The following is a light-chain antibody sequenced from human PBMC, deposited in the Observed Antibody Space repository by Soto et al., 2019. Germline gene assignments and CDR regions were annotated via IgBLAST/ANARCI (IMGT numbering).Light chain of an antibody. J-gene: IGLJ1*01. Sequence: QSALTQPASVSGSPGQSITISCTGTSSDVGSYNLVSWYQQHPGKAPKLMIYVVRKRPSGVSNRFSGSKSANTASLTISGLQADDEADYYCCSYGGRSTYVFGTGTKLTVL. CDR1: SSDVGSYNL. CDR3: CSYGGRSTYV. V-gene: IGLV2-23*02. CDR2: VVR.